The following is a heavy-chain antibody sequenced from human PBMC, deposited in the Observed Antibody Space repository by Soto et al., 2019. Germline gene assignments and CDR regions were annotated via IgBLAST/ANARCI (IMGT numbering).Heavy chain of an antibody. D-gene: IGHD6-13*01. J-gene: IGHJ6*03. CDR3: AASVYSSTWPPYYYNLDV. V-gene: IGHV1-69*04. CDR1: GGTFSSYA. Sequence: SVKVSCKASGGTFSSYAFSWVRKAHGEGLEWMGRINPFLRIANYAQNFQGRVTITADQSTNTTYMELDSLKSEDTAVYYCAASVYSSTWPPYYYNLDVWGKGTTVTVSS. CDR2: INPFLRIA.